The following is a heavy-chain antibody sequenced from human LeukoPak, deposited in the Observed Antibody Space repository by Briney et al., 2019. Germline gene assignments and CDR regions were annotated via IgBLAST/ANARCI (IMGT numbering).Heavy chain of an antibody. J-gene: IGHJ3*02. D-gene: IGHD5-24*01. Sequence: PGGSLRLSCAASGFTFSDFYMTWIRQAPGKGLEWVSYISNRGSTIHYADSVKGRFTISRDNAKKSLYLEMNSLRAEDKAVYYCARDTARWTGAFDIWGQGTMVTVSS. CDR1: GFTFSDFY. CDR2: ISNRGSTI. CDR3: ARDTARWTGAFDI. V-gene: IGHV3-11*01.